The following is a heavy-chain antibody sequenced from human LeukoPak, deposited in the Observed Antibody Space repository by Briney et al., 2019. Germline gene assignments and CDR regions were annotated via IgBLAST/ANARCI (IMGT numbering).Heavy chain of an antibody. D-gene: IGHD3-16*01. Sequence: GWSLRLSCAASGFTFSSYGMSWVRQAPGKGMEWVSAISGSGDTTNYADSVKGRFTISRDNSKNTLYVQMNSLRAEDTAVYYCAKEDSAGGPNWFDPWGQGTLVTVSS. CDR1: GFTFSSYG. CDR3: AKEDSAGGPNWFDP. J-gene: IGHJ5*02. V-gene: IGHV3-23*01. CDR2: ISGSGDTT.